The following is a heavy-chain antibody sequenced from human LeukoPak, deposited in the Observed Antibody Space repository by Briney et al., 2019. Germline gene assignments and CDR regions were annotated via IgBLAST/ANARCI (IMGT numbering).Heavy chain of an antibody. CDR3: AKEAGGFAC. V-gene: IGHV3-23*01. D-gene: IGHD3-10*01. J-gene: IGHJ4*02. CDR2: TVGRGDST. CDR1: GFTFSSYA. Sequence: GGSLRLSCAASGFTFSSYAMSWVRQAPGKGLEWVSATVGRGDSTFYADSVKGRFTISRDNSKNTLYLQMNSLRAEDTAVYYWAKEAGGFACWGQGTLAPSPQ.